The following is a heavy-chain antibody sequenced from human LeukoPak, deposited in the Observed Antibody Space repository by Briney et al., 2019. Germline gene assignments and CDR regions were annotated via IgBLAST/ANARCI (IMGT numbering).Heavy chain of an antibody. CDR3: AREYYGSSGYYNDY. V-gene: IGHV4-4*07. Sequence: SETLSLTCTVSGGSISSYYWSWIRQPAGKGLEWIGRIYTSGSTNYNPSLKSRVTISGDTSKNQFSLKLSSVTAADTAVYYCAREYYGSSGYYNDYWGQGALVTVSS. J-gene: IGHJ4*02. D-gene: IGHD3-22*01. CDR2: IYTSGST. CDR1: GGSISSYY.